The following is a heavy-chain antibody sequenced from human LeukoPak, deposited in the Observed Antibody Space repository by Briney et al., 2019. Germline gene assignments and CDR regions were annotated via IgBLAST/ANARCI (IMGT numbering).Heavy chain of an antibody. D-gene: IGHD3-10*01. CDR3: ARDRLGDFDY. V-gene: IGHV3-21*01. CDR1: GFTFSSYS. CDR2: ISSTSSYI. Sequence: NPGGSLRLSCAASGFTFSSYSMNWVRQAPGKGLEWVSYISSTSSYIYYADSVRGRFTISRDNAKNSLYLQMSSLRAEDTAVYYCARDRLGDFDYWGQGTLVTVSS. J-gene: IGHJ4*02.